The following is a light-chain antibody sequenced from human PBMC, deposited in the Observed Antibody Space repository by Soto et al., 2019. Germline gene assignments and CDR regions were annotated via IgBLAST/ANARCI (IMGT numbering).Light chain of an antibody. CDR2: GAS. V-gene: IGKV3-20*01. J-gene: IGKJ4*01. CDR3: QQYYSSPLT. CDR1: QSVSSSY. Sequence: DIVLTQSPGTLSLSPGERATLSCRASQSVSSSYLAWYQQKPGQAPRLLIYGASIRATGIPDRFSGSGSGTGFTLTISRLEPEDFAVYYCQQYYSSPLTFGGGTKVEIK.